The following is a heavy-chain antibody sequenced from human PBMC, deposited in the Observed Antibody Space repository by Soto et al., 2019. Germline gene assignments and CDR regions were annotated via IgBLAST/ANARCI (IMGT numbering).Heavy chain of an antibody. Sequence: EVQLLKSGGGLVQRGGSLRLSCAASGFPFSSYVMSWVRQAPGKGLEWVSGITGGGSNTFYADSVKGRFTISRDNSKNTLFLQMNSLGAEDTAVYYCAKDSNKYSSSLRGRYFDYWGQGIGVTVSS. CDR3: AKDSNKYSSSLRGRYFDY. V-gene: IGHV3-23*01. J-gene: IGHJ4*02. CDR2: ITGGGSNT. D-gene: IGHD4-4*01. CDR1: GFPFSSYV.